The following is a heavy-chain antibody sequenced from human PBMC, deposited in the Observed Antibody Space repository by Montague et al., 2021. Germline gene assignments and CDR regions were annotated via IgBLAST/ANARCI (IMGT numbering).Heavy chain of an antibody. J-gene: IGHJ4*02. V-gene: IGHV4-39*01. CDR2: NHYRGNT. D-gene: IGHD3-10*01. CDR3: ARAGPRTYGGDSLDY. Sequence: SETLSLTCTVSGGSISSSPFYWGWIRQSPGKGLEWIGSNHYRGNTYYNPSLKSRVSLSIDTSKNQFSLKMNSVTAADTAVYYCARAGPRTYGGDSLDYWGQGALVTVSS. CDR1: GGSISSSPFY.